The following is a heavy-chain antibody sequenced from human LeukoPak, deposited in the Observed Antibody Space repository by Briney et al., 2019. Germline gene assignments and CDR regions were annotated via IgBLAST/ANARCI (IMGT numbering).Heavy chain of an antibody. V-gene: IGHV3-7*03. J-gene: IGHJ5*02. CDR2: INKDGSGG. CDR3: ATDVGWFRFDL. D-gene: IGHD6-19*01. Sequence: SGGSLRLSCTASGFALTNAWMTWVRQAPGKGLEWVANINKDGSGGSYVDSVKGRFTISRDNAKNSLYLQMNFLRAEDTAVYYCATDVGWFRFDLWGQGTLVTVSS. CDR1: GFALTNAW.